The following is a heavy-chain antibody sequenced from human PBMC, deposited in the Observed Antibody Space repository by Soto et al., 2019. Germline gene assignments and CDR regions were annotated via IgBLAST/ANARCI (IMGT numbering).Heavy chain of an antibody. D-gene: IGHD2-2*01. CDR1: GLTFSDNS. CDR2: ISDDGDST. J-gene: IGHJ6*01. CDR3: AKSLSTAVNYGLDV. V-gene: IGHV3-23*01. Sequence: GSLILSCGASGLTFSDNSMTWVRQAPGKGLEWVSSISDDGDSTYYADSVKGRFTISRDNSKNTLFLQMSSLGAEDTAVYYCAKSLSTAVNYGLDVWGQGTSVTVSS.